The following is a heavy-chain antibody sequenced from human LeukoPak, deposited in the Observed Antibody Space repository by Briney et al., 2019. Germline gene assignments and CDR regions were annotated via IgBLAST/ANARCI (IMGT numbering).Heavy chain of an antibody. Sequence: ASVKVSCKASGGTFSSYAISWVRQAPGQGLEWMGGIIPIFGTANYAQKFQGRVTITTDESTSTAYMELSSLRSEDTAVYYCARQPNPDFDHWGQGTLVTVSS. CDR2: IIPIFGTA. CDR3: ARQPNPDFDH. J-gene: IGHJ4*02. D-gene: IGHD1-14*01. V-gene: IGHV1-69*05. CDR1: GGTFSSYA.